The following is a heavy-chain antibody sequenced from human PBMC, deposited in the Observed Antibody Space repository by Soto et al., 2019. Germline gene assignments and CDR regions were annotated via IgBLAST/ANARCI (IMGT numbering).Heavy chain of an antibody. Sequence: GASVKVSCKASGYTFTSYDINWVRQATGQGLEWMGWMNPNSGNTGYAQKFQGRVTMTRNTSISTAYMELSSLRSEDTAVYYCARAANWNYGVGFYYYYYYGMDVWGQGTTVTVSS. J-gene: IGHJ6*02. CDR1: GYTFTSYD. D-gene: IGHD1-7*01. CDR3: ARAANWNYGVGFYYYYYYGMDV. V-gene: IGHV1-8*01. CDR2: MNPNSGNT.